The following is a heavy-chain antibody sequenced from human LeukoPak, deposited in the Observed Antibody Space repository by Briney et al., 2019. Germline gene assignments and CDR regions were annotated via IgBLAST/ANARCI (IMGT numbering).Heavy chain of an antibody. CDR3: AEEVGATLTFDY. J-gene: IGHJ4*02. V-gene: IGHV3-23*01. Sequence: GGSLRLSCAASGFTFSSYAMSWVRQAPGKGLEWVSAISGSSGSTYYADSVKGRFTISRDNSKNTLYLQMNSLRAEDTAVYYCAEEVGATLTFDYWGQGTLVTVSS. CDR2: ISGSSGST. D-gene: IGHD1-26*01. CDR1: GFTFSSYA.